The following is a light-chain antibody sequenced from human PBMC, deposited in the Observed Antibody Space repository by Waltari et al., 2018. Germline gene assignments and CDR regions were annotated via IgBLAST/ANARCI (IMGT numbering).Light chain of an antibody. CDR1: QSVLYSSNNKNY. CDR3: QQYYGTPLWT. V-gene: IGKV4-1*01. J-gene: IGKJ1*01. Sequence: IVMTQSSNSLAVSLGERATIHCKSSQSVLYSSNNKNYLAWYQQTPEQPPKLLIYWASTRESGVPDRFSGSGSGTDFTLTISSLQAEDVAVYYCQQYYGTPLWTFGQGTKVEIK. CDR2: WAS.